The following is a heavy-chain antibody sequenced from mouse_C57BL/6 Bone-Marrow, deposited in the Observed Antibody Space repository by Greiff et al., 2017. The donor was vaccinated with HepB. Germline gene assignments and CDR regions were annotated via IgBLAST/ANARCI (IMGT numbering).Heavy chain of an antibody. J-gene: IGHJ1*03. D-gene: IGHD2-2*01. CDR3: ARVYGYAWYFDV. V-gene: IGHV5-6*01. Sequence: EVHLVESGGDLVKPGGSLKLSCAASGFTFSSYGMSWVRQTPDKRLEWVATISSGGSYTYYPDSVKGRFTISRDNAKNTLYLQMSSLKSEDTAMYYCARVYGYAWYFDVWGTGTTVTVSS. CDR1: GFTFSSYG. CDR2: ISSGGSYT.